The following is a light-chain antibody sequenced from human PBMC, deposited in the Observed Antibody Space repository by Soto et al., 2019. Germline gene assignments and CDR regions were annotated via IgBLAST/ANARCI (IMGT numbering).Light chain of an antibody. Sequence: ELTQSPATLSLSPGERATLSCRASRSIISYLAWYQQTPGHAPRLLIYDASNRATGIPARFSGSGSGTDFTLTISSLEPEDSAVYYCQQRSNCPPALTFGGGTKVEIK. CDR3: QQRSNCPPALT. J-gene: IGKJ4*01. V-gene: IGKV3-11*01. CDR2: DAS. CDR1: RSIISY.